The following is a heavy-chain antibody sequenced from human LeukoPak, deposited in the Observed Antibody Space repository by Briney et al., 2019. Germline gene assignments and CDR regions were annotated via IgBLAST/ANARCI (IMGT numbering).Heavy chain of an antibody. V-gene: IGHV4-30-2*01. J-gene: IGHJ5*02. CDR3: ARGRGFAVAVKFDL. D-gene: IGHD6-19*01. CDR1: GGSICSGGYS. CDR2: IYHSGSN. Sequence: SETLSLTCAVSGGSICSGGYSWSWIWQPPGKGLEWIGYIYHSGSNYYNRSLQSRVTISVDWSKNQFALKLSSGTAADTALYYCARGRGFAVAVKFDLWGQGTLVTVSS.